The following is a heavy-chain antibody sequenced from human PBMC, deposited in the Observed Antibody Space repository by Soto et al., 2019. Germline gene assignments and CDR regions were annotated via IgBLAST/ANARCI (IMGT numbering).Heavy chain of an antibody. V-gene: IGHV3-11*01. Sequence: GGSLRLSCAASGFTFSDYYMSWIRQAPGKGLEWVSYISSSGSTIYYADSVKGRFTISRDNAKNSLYLQMNSLRAEDTAVYYYASSVVPASYYYYGMDVWGQGTTVTVSS. D-gene: IGHD2-2*01. CDR1: GFTFSDYY. CDR2: ISSSGSTI. J-gene: IGHJ6*02. CDR3: ASSVVPASYYYYGMDV.